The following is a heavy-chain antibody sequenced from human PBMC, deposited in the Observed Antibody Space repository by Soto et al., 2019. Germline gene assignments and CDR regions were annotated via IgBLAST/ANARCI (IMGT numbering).Heavy chain of an antibody. V-gene: IGHV6-1*01. J-gene: IGHJ4*02. Sequence: SQTLSLTCGISGDSVSSNSAAWNWLRQSPSRGLEWLGRTYYRSKWYNDYAVSVDSRITINPDTSKNHFSLQLNFVTPEDTAVYFCARGEQYSGRIFDYWGQGTLVTVS. D-gene: IGHD1-26*01. CDR2: TYYRSKWYN. CDR3: ARGEQYSGRIFDY. CDR1: GDSVSSNSAA.